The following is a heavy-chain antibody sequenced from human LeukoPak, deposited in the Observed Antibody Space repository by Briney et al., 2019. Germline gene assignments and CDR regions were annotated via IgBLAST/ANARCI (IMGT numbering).Heavy chain of an antibody. CDR1: GYTFSSYE. J-gene: IGHJ4*02. Sequence: GASVKVSCKTSGYTFSSYEINWVRRATGRGLEWVGWVNPKTGKTAYARNLQGRVTITRDTSISTAYMDLSGLRSEDTAVYYCARIRPVTTGLKGYYFDYWGQGTLVTVSS. V-gene: IGHV1-8*01. D-gene: IGHD1-1*01. CDR3: ARIRPVTTGLKGYYFDY. CDR2: VNPKTGKT.